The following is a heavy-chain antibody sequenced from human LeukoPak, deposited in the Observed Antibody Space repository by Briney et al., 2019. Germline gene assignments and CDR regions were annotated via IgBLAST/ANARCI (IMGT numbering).Heavy chain of an antibody. J-gene: IGHJ3*02. Sequence: ASVKVSCKASGYTFTSYYMHWVRQAPGQGLEWMGWINPNSGGTNYAQKFQGRVTMTRDTSISTPYMELSRLTFDDTAVYYCARDLDIVVVPATMMDDGFDIWGQGTMVTVSS. V-gene: IGHV1-2*02. CDR1: GYTFTSYY. CDR2: INPNSGGT. D-gene: IGHD2-2*01. CDR3: ARDLDIVVVPATMMDDGFDI.